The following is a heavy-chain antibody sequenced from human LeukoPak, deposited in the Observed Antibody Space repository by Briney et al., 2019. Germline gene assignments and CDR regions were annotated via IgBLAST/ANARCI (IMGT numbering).Heavy chain of an antibody. V-gene: IGHV3-23*01. D-gene: IGHD3-9*01. CDR3: AKAEGYDILTGLDY. J-gene: IGHJ4*02. CDR2: IGARGGRT. CDR1: GFTFSSYA. Sequence: PGGSLRLSCATAGFTFSSYAMSWVRQAPGEGLEWGSGIGARGGRTYYADSVKGRFTISRDNSKHTLYLQMHSLRTEDTAVYYCAKAEGYDILTGLDYWGQGTLVTVSS.